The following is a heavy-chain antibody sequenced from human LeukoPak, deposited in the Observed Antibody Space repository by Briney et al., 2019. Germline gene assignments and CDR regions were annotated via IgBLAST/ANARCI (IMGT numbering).Heavy chain of an antibody. J-gene: IGHJ6*03. Sequence: GGSLRLSCAASGFTFSNYWMSWVRQAPGKGLEWVANIKEDGSDKYYVDSVKGRFTISRDNAKNLLYLQMNSLRAEDTAVYYCARGNYDFWSGYKQNMDVWGKGTTVTVSS. V-gene: IGHV3-7*03. CDR3: ARGNYDFWSGYKQNMDV. CDR1: GFTFSNYW. CDR2: IKEDGSDK. D-gene: IGHD3-3*01.